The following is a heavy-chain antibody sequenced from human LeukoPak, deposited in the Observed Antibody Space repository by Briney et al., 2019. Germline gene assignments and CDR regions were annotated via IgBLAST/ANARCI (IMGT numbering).Heavy chain of an antibody. V-gene: IGHV3-30*02. CDR1: GFTFSSYG. J-gene: IGHJ4*02. Sequence: PGGSLRLSCAASGFTFSSYGMHWVRQAPGKGLEWVAFIRYDGSNKYYADSVKGRFTISRDNSKNTLYLQMNSLGAEDTAVYYCAKVAGYYYDSSGYYPDYWGQGTLVTVSS. D-gene: IGHD3-22*01. CDR3: AKVAGYYYDSSGYYPDY. CDR2: IRYDGSNK.